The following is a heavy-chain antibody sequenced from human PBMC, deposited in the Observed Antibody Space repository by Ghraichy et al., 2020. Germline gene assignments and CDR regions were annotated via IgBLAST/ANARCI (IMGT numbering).Heavy chain of an antibody. V-gene: IGHV3-48*02. CDR3: ARGSRRALDY. D-gene: IGHD3-10*01. J-gene: IGHJ4*02. CDR1: GFTFSSYS. Sequence: GESLRLSCAASGFTFSSYSMNWVRQAPGKGLEWVSYISSSSSTIYYADSVKGRFTISRDIAKNSLYLQMNSLRDEDTAVYYCARGSRRALDYWGQGTLVTVSA. CDR2: ISSSSSTI.